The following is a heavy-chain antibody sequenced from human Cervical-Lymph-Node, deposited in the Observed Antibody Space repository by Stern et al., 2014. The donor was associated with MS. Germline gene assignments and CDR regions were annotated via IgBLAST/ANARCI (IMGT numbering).Heavy chain of an antibody. Sequence: QLQLQESGPGLVKPSETLSLTCTVSGDSISNSYWSWIRQPPGKGLEWIGNIYHSGRSINYNPSLKSRVTISVDTSKNQFSLKMTSVTAADTAVYYCARDFSSGGYSPWFDPWGQGTLVPVSS. D-gene: IGHD1-26*01. CDR1: GDSISNSY. CDR2: IYHSGRSI. CDR3: ARDFSSGGYSPWFDP. V-gene: IGHV4-59*01. J-gene: IGHJ5*02.